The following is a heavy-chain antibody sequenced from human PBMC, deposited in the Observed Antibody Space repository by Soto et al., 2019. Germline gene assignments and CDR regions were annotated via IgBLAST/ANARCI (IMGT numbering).Heavy chain of an antibody. V-gene: IGHV1-69*02. CDR1: GGTFSTYT. J-gene: IGHJ3*01. D-gene: IGHD2-2*01. CDR2: IIPMLTVT. Sequence: QVHLEQSGAEVKKPGSSVKVSCKAAGGTFSTYTLIWVRQAPGQGLEWMGRIIPMLTVTNSAQKFQGRVTLTADKSTITAFMDLTSLTSDDTAVYYCSIGSWSAETFDVWGQGTMVTVSS. CDR3: SIGSWSAETFDV.